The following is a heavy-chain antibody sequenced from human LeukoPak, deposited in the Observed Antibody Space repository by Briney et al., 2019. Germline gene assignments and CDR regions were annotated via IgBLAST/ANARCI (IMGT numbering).Heavy chain of an antibody. Sequence: GASVNLSCKASGYTFTMYDINWGRQAPGQGLGWMGWMNPNSGNTGYAQKFQGRVTMTRNTSISTAYMELSSLRSEDTAVYYCASIAAAGPYYYYGMDVWGQGTTVTVSS. V-gene: IGHV1-8*01. J-gene: IGHJ6*02. CDR3: ASIAAAGPYYYYGMDV. CDR1: GYTFTMYD. CDR2: MNPNSGNT. D-gene: IGHD6-13*01.